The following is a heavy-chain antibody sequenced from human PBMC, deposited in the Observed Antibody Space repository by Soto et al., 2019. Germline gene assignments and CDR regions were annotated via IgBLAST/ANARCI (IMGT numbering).Heavy chain of an antibody. J-gene: IGHJ4*02. V-gene: IGHV3-74*03. Sequence: EVQLVKSGGGLVHPGGSLRLSCAASGLTFRTYWVIWVRQAPGKGLVWVSRVYNDGDSTLHAASVTGRFTISRDNAKNTVYLQMSDLRVEDTAMYYCEVRPGYSTRGDYCGRGTLVTVSS. D-gene: IGHD2-15*01. CDR3: EVRPGYSTRGDY. CDR2: VYNDGDST. CDR1: GLTFRTYW.